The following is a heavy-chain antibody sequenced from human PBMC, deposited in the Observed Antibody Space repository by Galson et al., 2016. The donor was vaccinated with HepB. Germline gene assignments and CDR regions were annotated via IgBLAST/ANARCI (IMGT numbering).Heavy chain of an antibody. V-gene: IGHV4-39*01. CDR3: ARHFTLLVVVISNPFDF. CDR2: IYYSGRT. J-gene: IGHJ4*02. CDR1: GDSISTTSYY. D-gene: IGHD3-22*01. Sequence: ETLSLTCTVSGDSISTTSYYWGWIRQPPGKGLEWIGSIYYSGRTDYNPSLKSRVTISLDTSKNQPSLRLSSVTAADTAVYFCARHFTLLVVVISNPFDFWGQGVQVTVSS.